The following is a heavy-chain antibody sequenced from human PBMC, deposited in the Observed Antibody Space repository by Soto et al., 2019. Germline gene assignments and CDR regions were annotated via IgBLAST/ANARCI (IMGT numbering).Heavy chain of an antibody. CDR1: GVSTSNHY. CDR3: ARGGGSPYHDHEFDY. Sequence: QVQLQESGPGLVKPSETLSLTCSVSGVSTSNHYWTWIRKPPGQGPEWIGCIYYRGTTNYNASLNSRITISIYTSKNQFSLRLTSVTTADTAVYYCARGGGSPYHDHEFDYWGQGILVTVSS. CDR2: IYYRGTT. V-gene: IGHV4-59*11. D-gene: IGHD2-2*01. J-gene: IGHJ4*02.